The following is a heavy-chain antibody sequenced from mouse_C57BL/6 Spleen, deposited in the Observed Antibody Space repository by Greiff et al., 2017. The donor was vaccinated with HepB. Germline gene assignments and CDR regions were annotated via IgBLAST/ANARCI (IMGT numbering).Heavy chain of an antibody. CDR3: ARGNYGSSLYWYFDV. Sequence: EVKLVESGGGLVKPGGSLKLSCAASGFTFSSYAMSWVRQTPEKRLEWVATISDGGSYTYYPDNVKGRFTISRDNAKNNLYLQMSHLKSEDTAMYYCARGNYGSSLYWYFDVWGTGTTVTVSS. J-gene: IGHJ1*03. V-gene: IGHV5-4*03. D-gene: IGHD1-1*01. CDR1: GFTFSSYA. CDR2: ISDGGSYT.